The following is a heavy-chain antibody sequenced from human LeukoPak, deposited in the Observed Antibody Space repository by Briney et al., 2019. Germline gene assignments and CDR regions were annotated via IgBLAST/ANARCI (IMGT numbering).Heavy chain of an antibody. CDR3: ARDLGLYDYGGNSDY. CDR2: VSGSSRTM. Sequence: PGGSLRLSCAASGFTFSTYSMNWVRQAPGKGLEWVSYVSGSSRTMYYADSVKGRFTISRDNVKKSLYLQMNSLRAEDTAVYYCARDLGLYDYGGNSDYWGQGTLVSVSS. CDR1: GFTFSTYS. J-gene: IGHJ4*02. D-gene: IGHD4-23*01. V-gene: IGHV3-48*04.